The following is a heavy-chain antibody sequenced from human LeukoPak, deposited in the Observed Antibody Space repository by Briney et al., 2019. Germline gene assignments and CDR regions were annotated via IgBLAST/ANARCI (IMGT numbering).Heavy chain of an antibody. V-gene: IGHV3-30*03. CDR3: ARTLIEYSVSSCYFDY. D-gene: IGHD6-6*01. CDR1: GFNFSSYW. J-gene: IGHJ4*02. Sequence: GGSLRLSCAASGFNFSSYWMNCVRQAPGKGLEWVAVISYDGSNKYYADSVKGRFTISRDNSKNTLYLQMNSLRAEDTAVYYCARTLIEYSVSSCYFDYWGQGTLVTVSS. CDR2: ISYDGSNK.